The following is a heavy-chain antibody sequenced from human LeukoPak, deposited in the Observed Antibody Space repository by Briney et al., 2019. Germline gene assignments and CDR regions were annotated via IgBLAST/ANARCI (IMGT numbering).Heavy chain of an antibody. CDR1: GGSFSGYY. CDR2: INHSGST. Sequence: PSETLSLTCAVYGGSFSGYYWSWIRQPPGKGLEWIGEINHSGSTNYNPSLKSRVTISVDTSKNQFSLKLSSVTAADTAVYYCVGGPTTAYFDYWGQGTLVTVSS. V-gene: IGHV4-34*01. J-gene: IGHJ4*02. CDR3: VGGPTTAYFDY. D-gene: IGHD4-11*01.